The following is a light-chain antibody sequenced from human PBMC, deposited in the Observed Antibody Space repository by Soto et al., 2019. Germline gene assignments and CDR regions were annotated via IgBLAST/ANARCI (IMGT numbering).Light chain of an antibody. CDR1: EGISNY. J-gene: IGKJ2*01. CDR3: QKYNSAPHT. CDR2: AAS. Sequence: DIQMTQSPSSLSAYVGDRITMTCRASEGISNYLAWYQQKPGKVPKLLIYAASTLESGVPSRFSGSGSGTDFTLTISSLQPEDFATYYCQKYNSAPHTFGQGTKLEIK. V-gene: IGKV1-27*01.